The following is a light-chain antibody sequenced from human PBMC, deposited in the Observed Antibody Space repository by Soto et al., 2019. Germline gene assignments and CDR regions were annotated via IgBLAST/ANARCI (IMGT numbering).Light chain of an antibody. J-gene: IGLJ3*02. CDR2: EVR. CDR1: NRDVGSYNL. CDR3: RSYTNSSTLV. Sequence: QSALTQPASVSGSPGQSITIACTGTNRDVGSYNLVSWYQQRPGEAPKLIISEVRNRPSGISYRFTGSKSGNTASLTISGLQAEDEADYYCRSYTNSSTLVFGGGTKVTVL. V-gene: IGLV2-14*01.